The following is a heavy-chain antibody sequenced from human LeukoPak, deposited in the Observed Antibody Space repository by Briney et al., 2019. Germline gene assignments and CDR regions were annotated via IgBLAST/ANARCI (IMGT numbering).Heavy chain of an antibody. CDR1: GYTFTGYY. V-gene: IGHV1-46*01. D-gene: IGHD3-22*01. CDR3: AREVADYYDSSGYSNNWFDP. Sequence: ASAKVSCKASGYTFTGYYMHWVRQAPGQGLEWMGIINPSGGSTSYAQKFQGRVTMTRDMSTSTVYMELSSLRSEDTAVYYCAREVADYYDSSGYSNNWFDPWGQGTLVTVSS. CDR2: INPSGGST. J-gene: IGHJ5*02.